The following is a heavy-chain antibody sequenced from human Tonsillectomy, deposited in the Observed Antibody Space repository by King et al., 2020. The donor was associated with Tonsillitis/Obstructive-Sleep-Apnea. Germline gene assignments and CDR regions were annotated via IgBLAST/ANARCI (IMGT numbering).Heavy chain of an antibody. Sequence: VQLVESGGGVVQPGRSLRLSCAASGFTFSTYAMHWVRQAPGKGLEWVAVISHDGGYKYYADSVEGRFTVSRDNSKNTVYLQMNSLRVEDTAVYYCARGVFDYGDYGVIDDWGQGTLVTVSS. D-gene: IGHD4-17*01. CDR3: ARGVFDYGDYGVIDD. CDR1: GFTFSTYA. CDR2: ISHDGGYK. V-gene: IGHV3-30*01. J-gene: IGHJ4*02.